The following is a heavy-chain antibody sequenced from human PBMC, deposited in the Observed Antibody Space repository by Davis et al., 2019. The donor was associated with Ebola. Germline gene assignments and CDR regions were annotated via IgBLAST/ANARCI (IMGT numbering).Heavy chain of an antibody. V-gene: IGHV4-61*08. J-gene: IGHJ5*02. D-gene: IGHD4-11*01. CDR1: GGSVSSGGYY. CDR3: ARSTVIWPGFDP. Sequence: SETLSLTCTVSGGSVSSGGYYWSWIRQPPGKGLEWIGEINHSRSTNYNPSLKSRVTISVDTSKNQFSLKLSSVTAADTAVYYCARSTVIWPGFDPWGQGTLVTVSS. CDR2: INHSRST.